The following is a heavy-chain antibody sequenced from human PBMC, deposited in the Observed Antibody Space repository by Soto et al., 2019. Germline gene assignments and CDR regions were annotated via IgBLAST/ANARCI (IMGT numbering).Heavy chain of an antibody. V-gene: IGHV3-23*01. Sequence: EVQLLESGGGLVQPGGSLTLSCAASGFTFSAFAMNWVRQAPGKGLEWVSGISGGGDATFYADSVKGRFTISRVQTRNTVYLQMNGLRADDTAVYDCVKKTAGTTTSGAYWDFDLWGRGTLVTVSS. J-gene: IGHJ2*01. CDR2: ISGGGDAT. D-gene: IGHD1-26*01. CDR3: VKKTAGTTTSGAYWDFDL. CDR1: GFTFSAFA.